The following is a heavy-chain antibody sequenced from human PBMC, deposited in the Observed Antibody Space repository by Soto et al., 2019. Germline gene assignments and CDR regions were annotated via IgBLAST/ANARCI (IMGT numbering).Heavy chain of an antibody. CDR3: ARQLYSSSSGWFDP. Sequence: QLQLQESGPGLVKPSETLSLTCTVSGGSISSSSYYWGWIRQPPGKGLEWIGSIYYSGSTYYNPSLKSRVTISVDTSKNQFSLKLSSVTAADTAVYYCARQLYSSSSGWFDPWGQGTLVTVSS. D-gene: IGHD6-6*01. CDR1: GGSISSSSYY. CDR2: IYYSGST. V-gene: IGHV4-39*01. J-gene: IGHJ5*02.